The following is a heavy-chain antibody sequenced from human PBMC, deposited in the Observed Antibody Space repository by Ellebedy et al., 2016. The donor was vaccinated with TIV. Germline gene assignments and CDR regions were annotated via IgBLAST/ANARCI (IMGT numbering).Heavy chain of an antibody. CDR3: ARGAVTGMTTATFDP. V-gene: IGHV3-74*01. J-gene: IGHJ5*02. CDR2: INNGGSST. Sequence: GESLKISCAASGFTFSSYWMHSVRQAPGKGPVWVSRINNGGSSTSYADSVKGRFTISRDNAKNTLYLQMNSLRAEDTAVYYCARGAVTGMTTATFDPWGQGTLVTVSS. D-gene: IGHD4-11*01. CDR1: GFTFSSYW.